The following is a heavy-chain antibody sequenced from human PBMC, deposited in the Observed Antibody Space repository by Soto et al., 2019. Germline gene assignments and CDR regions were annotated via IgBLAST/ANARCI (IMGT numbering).Heavy chain of an antibody. CDR3: AREYGATVTTNYYYYYGMDV. CDR2: ISSSSSYI. V-gene: IGHV3-21*01. D-gene: IGHD4-4*01. CDR1: GFTFSSYS. J-gene: IGHJ6*02. Sequence: GGSLRLSCAASGFTFSSYSMNWVRQAPGKGLEWVSSISSSSSYIYYADSVKGRFTISRDNAKNSLYLQMNSLRAEDTAVYDCAREYGATVTTNYYYYYGMDVWGQGTTVTVSS.